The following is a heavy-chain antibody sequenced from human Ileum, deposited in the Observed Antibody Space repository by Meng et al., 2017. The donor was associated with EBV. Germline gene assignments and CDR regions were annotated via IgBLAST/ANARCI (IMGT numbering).Heavy chain of an antibody. J-gene: IGHJ4*02. CDR1: GDSISSDIW. V-gene: IGHV4-4*02. Sequence: QVLPQDSGPGLVTPSGTLSLTCTVSGDSISSDIWWSWVRQPPGKGLEWIGEVYHRGDTNYNPSLKSRVDISVDKSKNQFYLSLFSVTAADTAVYYCGRDQGRELINHWGQGTLVTVSS. CDR3: GRDQGRELINH. D-gene: IGHD1-7*01. CDR2: VYHRGDT.